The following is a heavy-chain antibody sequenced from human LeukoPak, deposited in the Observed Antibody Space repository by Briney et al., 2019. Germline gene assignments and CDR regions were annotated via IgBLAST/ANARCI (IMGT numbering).Heavy chain of an antibody. D-gene: IGHD4-17*01. CDR2: IRTSWPT. J-gene: IGHJ5*02. V-gene: IGHV4-61*09. CDR1: GASVSSANHH. Sequence: SQTLSLTCTVSGASVSSANHHWRWIRQPAGKGLEWIGQIRTSWPTNYNPSLRSRVTMSVDTSKNQFSLKLSSVTAADTAVYYCARDNGDYDEWGFDPWGQGTLVTVSS. CDR3: ARDNGDYDEWGFDP.